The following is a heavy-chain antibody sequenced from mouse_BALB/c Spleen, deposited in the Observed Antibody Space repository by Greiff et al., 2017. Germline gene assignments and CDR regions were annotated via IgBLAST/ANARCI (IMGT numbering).Heavy chain of an antibody. D-gene: IGHD3-1*01. V-gene: IGHV1-54*01. CDR1: GYAFTNYL. CDR3: ARQLGLFDY. Sequence: VQVVESGAELVRPGTSVKVSCKASGYAFTNYLIEWVKQRPGQGLEWIGVINPGSGGTNYNEKFKGKATLTADKSSSTAYMQLSSLTSDDSAVYFCARQLGLFDYWGQGTTLTVSS. CDR2: INPGSGGT. J-gene: IGHJ2*01.